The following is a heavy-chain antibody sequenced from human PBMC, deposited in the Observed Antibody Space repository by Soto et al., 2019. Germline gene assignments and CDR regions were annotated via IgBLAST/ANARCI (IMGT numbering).Heavy chain of an antibody. D-gene: IGHD3-16*02. CDR1: GGSISSYY. CDR2: IYYSGST. V-gene: IGHV4-59*08. CDR3: ARMNYDYVWGSYRYYFDY. J-gene: IGHJ4*02. Sequence: QVQLQESGPGLVKPSETLSLTCTVSGGSISSYYWSWIRQPPGKGLEWIGYIYYSGSTNYNPSLTSRVTISVDTSKNQFSLKLSSVTAADTAVYYCARMNYDYVWGSYRYYFDYWGQGTLVTVSS.